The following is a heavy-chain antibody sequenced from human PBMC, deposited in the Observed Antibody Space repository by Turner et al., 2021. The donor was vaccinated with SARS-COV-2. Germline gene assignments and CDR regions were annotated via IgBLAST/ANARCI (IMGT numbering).Heavy chain of an antibody. CDR1: GFTFSSYG. V-gene: IGHV3-33*01. J-gene: IGHJ4*02. CDR2: IWYDGSNK. CDR3: ARDKGEGSSGWLIPSGSYYFDY. D-gene: IGHD6-19*01. Sequence: QVQLVESGGGVVQPGRSLRLSCAASGFTFSSYGIHWVRQAPGKGLEWVALIWYDGSNKYYADSVKGRFTISRDNSKNTLYLQMNSLRAEDTAVCYCARDKGEGSSGWLIPSGSYYFDYWGQGTLVTVSS.